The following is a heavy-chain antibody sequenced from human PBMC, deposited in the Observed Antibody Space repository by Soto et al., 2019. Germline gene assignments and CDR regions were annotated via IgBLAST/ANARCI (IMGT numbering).Heavy chain of an antibody. CDR2: IGSKASNYAT. V-gene: IGHV3-73*01. J-gene: IGHJ6*02. CDR3: ARNIYDTYGMYV. D-gene: IGHD3-3*01. CDR1: GFTFSGSA. Sequence: GGSLRLSCAASGFTFSGSAMHWVRQASGKGLEWVGRIGSKASNYATAYAASVKGRFTISRDDSKNTAYLQMNSLKTEDTAVYYCARNIYDTYGMYVWGQGTTVTVSS.